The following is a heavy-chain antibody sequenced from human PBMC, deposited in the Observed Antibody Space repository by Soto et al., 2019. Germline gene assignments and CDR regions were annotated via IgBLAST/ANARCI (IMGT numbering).Heavy chain of an antibody. CDR1: GFTFSSYS. CDR3: AGQGGSRLNRFDP. J-gene: IGHJ5*02. CDR2: ISSSSSTI. V-gene: IGHV3-48*01. Sequence: EVQLVESGGGLVQPGGSLRLSCAASGFTFSSYSMNWVRQAPGKGLEWVSYISSSSSTIYYADSVKGRFTISRDNAKNSLYLQMNSLRAEDTAVYYGAGQGGSRLNRFDPWGQGTLVTVSS. D-gene: IGHD6-13*01.